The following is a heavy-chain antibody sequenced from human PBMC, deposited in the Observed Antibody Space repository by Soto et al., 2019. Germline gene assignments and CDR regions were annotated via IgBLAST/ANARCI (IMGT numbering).Heavy chain of an antibody. CDR3: PRDTARVMVRSYFGIGA. Sequence: QVQLVESGGGVVQPGRSLRLSCAASGFTFSSYGMQWVRQAPGQGLEGVAAIWYDGSNKYYPDSVKGRFTISRDNSKNGPDPQMTSLRAEDTAVYYCPRDTARVMVRSYFGIGAWGQGTTGSVSS. J-gene: IGHJ6*02. CDR2: IWYDGSNK. CDR1: GFTFSSYG. V-gene: IGHV3-33*01. D-gene: IGHD3-10*01.